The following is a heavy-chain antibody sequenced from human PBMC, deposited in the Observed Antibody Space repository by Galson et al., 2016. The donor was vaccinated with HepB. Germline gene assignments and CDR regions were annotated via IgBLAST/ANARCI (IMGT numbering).Heavy chain of an antibody. CDR1: GFTFSAFA. Sequence: SLRLSCAASGFTFSAFALTWVRQAPGKGLEWVSGISGRGHNAYYADSVKGRFTISRDNSRNTPYLQMNTLTVEDTAVYYCAKVDCGDCLTGFGPWGQGTLVSVSS. CDR3: AKVDCGDCLTGFGP. J-gene: IGHJ5*02. V-gene: IGHV3-23*01. D-gene: IGHD2-21*02. CDR2: ISGRGHNA.